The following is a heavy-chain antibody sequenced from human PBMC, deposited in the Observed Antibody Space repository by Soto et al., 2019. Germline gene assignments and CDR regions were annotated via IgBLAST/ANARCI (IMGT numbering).Heavy chain of an antibody. J-gene: IGHJ4*02. Sequence: SETLSLTCAVYGGSFSGYYWSWIRQPPGKGLEWIGEINHSGSTNYNPSLKSRVTISVDTSKNQFSLKLSSVTAADTAVYQCARSGSGWYKDYFGYWGQGTLVTVSS. D-gene: IGHD6-13*01. CDR1: GGSFSGYY. CDR3: ARSGSGWYKDYFGY. CDR2: INHSGST. V-gene: IGHV4-34*01.